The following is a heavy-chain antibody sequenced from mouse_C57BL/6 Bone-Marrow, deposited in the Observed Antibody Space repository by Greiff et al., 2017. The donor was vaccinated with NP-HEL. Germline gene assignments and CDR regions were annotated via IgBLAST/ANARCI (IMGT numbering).Heavy chain of an antibody. V-gene: IGHV5-9-1*02. CDR2: ISSGGDYI. J-gene: IGHJ3*01. Sequence: EVKLVESGEGLVKPGGSLKLSCAASGFTFSSYAMSWVRQTPEKRLEWVAYISSGGDYIYYADTVKGRFTISRDNARNTLYLQMSSLKSEDTAMYYCTRCYGSSSPFAYWGQGTLVTVSA. CDR3: TRCYGSSSPFAY. D-gene: IGHD1-1*01. CDR1: GFTFSSYA.